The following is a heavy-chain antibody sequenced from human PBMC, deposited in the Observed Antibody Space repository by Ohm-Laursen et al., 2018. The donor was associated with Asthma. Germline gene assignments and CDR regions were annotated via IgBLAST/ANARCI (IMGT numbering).Heavy chain of an antibody. Sequence: SLRLSCAASGFTFSSYGMHWVRQAPGKGLEWVANIKQDGSEKYYVDSVKGRFTISRDNAKNSLYLQMNSLRAEDTAVYYCARVAVATIDYWGQGTLVTVSS. J-gene: IGHJ4*02. CDR3: ARVAVATIDY. CDR1: GFTFSSYG. CDR2: IKQDGSEK. D-gene: IGHD5-12*01. V-gene: IGHV3-7*01.